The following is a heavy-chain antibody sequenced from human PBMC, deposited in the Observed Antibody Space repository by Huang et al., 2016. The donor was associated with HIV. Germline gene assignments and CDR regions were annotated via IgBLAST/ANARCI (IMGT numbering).Heavy chain of an antibody. Sequence: EVQLVESGGGLVQPGGSLRLSCAASVFTFSDYRMNWVRQAGGKGEGWVSYIRSSSRTIYYAGAVKSRFTIDRDNAKNSLNLKMNSLRAEDTAVYYCARDQTPYDYDSSGHSDYWGQGTLVTVSS. CDR3: ARDQTPYDYDSSGHSDY. CDR2: IRSSSRTI. V-gene: IGHV3-48*01. D-gene: IGHD3-22*01. J-gene: IGHJ4*02. CDR1: VFTFSDYR.